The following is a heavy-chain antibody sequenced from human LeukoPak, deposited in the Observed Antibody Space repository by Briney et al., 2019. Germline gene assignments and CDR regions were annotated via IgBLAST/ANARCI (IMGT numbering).Heavy chain of an antibody. CDR2: ISAYNGNT. D-gene: IGHD3-10*01. CDR3: ARALARMVRGVIILGPRADAFDI. Sequence: ASVKVSCKASGYTFTSYGISWVRQAPGQGLEWMGWISAYNGNTNYAQKLQGRVTMTTDTSTSTAYMELRSLRSDDTAVYYCARALARMVRGVIILGPRADAFDIWGQGTMVTVSS. J-gene: IGHJ3*02. CDR1: GYTFTSYG. V-gene: IGHV1-18*01.